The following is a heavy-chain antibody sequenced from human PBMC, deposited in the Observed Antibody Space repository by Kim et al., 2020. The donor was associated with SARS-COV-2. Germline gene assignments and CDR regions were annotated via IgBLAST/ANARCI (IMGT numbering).Heavy chain of an antibody. Sequence: KGRFTISREKSQNTMYLQMNSLRAEDTAVYYCAKDWTPYCGGDCYSAFDYWGQGTLVTVSS. CDR3: AKDWTPYCGGDCYSAFDY. J-gene: IGHJ4*02. D-gene: IGHD2-21*02. V-gene: IGHV3-23*01.